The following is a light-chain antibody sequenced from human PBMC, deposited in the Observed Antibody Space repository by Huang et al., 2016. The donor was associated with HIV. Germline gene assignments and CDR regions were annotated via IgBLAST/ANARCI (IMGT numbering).Light chain of an antibody. CDR3: HQYGSLPLT. Sequence: EIVLTQSPGTLSLSPGERATLSCRASQSVTSSYLAWYQQSRGQAPRLLIYGASSRATGIPVSFSGSGSGTDFTLTITRLEPEDFAVYFCHQYGSLPLTFGGGTKVEIK. J-gene: IGKJ4*01. CDR2: GAS. CDR1: QSVTSSY. V-gene: IGKV3-20*01.